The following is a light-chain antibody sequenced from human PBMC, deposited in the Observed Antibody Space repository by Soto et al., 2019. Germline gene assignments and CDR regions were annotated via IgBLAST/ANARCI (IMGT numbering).Light chain of an antibody. J-gene: IGLJ1*01. V-gene: IGLV2-14*01. CDR1: SSDAGGYNY. CDR3: SSYTSRSTLYV. Sequence: QSDLTQPASGSGSPGQSITISCTGTSSDAGGYNYVSWYQQHPGKAPKLMIYDVSNRPSGVSNRFSGSKSGNTASLTISGLQAEDEADYYCSSYTSRSTLYVFGTGTKVTVL. CDR2: DVS.